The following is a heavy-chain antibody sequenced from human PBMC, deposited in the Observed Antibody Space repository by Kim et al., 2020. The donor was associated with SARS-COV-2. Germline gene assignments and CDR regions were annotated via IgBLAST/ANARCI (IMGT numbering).Heavy chain of an antibody. Sequence: SETLSLTCTVSGGSISSGDYYWSWIRQPPGKGLEWIGYIYYSGSTYYNPSLKSRVTISVDTSKNQFSLKLSSVTAADTAVYYCARDGYTTYYYYGMDVWGQGTTVTVSS. CDR3: ARDGYTTYYYYGMDV. CDR2: IYYSGST. J-gene: IGHJ6*02. D-gene: IGHD5-12*01. CDR1: GGSISSGDYY. V-gene: IGHV4-30-4*01.